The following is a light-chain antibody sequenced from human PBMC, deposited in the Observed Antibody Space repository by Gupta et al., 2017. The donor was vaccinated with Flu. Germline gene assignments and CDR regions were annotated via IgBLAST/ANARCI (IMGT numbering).Light chain of an antibody. CDR3: AAWDDSLSVVV. CDR1: SSNIGSNY. V-gene: IGLV1-47*01. Sequence: RVTISCSGSSSNIGSNYVYWYQQLPGTAPKPPIYRNNQRPSGVPDRFAGSKSGTSASLAISGLRSEDETDYYCAAWDDSLSVVVFGGGTKLTV. J-gene: IGLJ2*01. CDR2: RNN.